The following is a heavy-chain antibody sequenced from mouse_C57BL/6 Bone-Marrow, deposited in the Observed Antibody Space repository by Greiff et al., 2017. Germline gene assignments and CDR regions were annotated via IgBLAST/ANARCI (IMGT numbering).Heavy chain of an antibody. J-gene: IGHJ2*01. D-gene: IGHD1-1*01. CDR3: ARDYYGSRGYFDY. V-gene: IGHV1-50*01. Sequence: QVQLQQPGAELVKPGASVKLSCKASGYTFTSYWMQWVKQRPGQGLEWIGEIDPSDSYSNYYQKVKGKATLTVDTSAITAYLQLSSLTSEDSAVYYCARDYYGSRGYFDYWGQGTTLTVSS. CDR2: IDPSDSYS. CDR1: GYTFTSYW.